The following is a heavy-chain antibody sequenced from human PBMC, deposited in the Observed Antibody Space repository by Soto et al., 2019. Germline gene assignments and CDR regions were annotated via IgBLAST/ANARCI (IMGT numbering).Heavy chain of an antibody. Sequence: GGSLRLSCAASGFTFSSYSMNWVRQAPGKGLEWVSYISSSSTIYYADSVKGRFTISRDNAKNSLYLQMNSLRAEDTAVYYCARVDYDFWSGYSSAFDYWGQGTLVTVSS. D-gene: IGHD3-3*01. CDR2: ISSSSTI. CDR1: GFTFSSYS. V-gene: IGHV3-48*01. CDR3: ARVDYDFWSGYSSAFDY. J-gene: IGHJ4*02.